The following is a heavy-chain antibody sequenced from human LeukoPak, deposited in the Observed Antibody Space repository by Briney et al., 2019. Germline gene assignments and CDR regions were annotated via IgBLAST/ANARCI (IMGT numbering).Heavy chain of an antibody. CDR3: ARALYSGYDSPGYFDY. Sequence: SETLSLTCTVSGGSISSGGYYWSWIRQHPGKGLEWIGYIYYSGSTYYNPSLKSRVTISVDMSKNQFSLKLSSVTAADTAVYYCARALYSGYDSPGYFDYWGQGTLVTVSS. CDR2: IYYSGST. J-gene: IGHJ4*02. V-gene: IGHV4-31*03. D-gene: IGHD5-12*01. CDR1: GGSISSGGYY.